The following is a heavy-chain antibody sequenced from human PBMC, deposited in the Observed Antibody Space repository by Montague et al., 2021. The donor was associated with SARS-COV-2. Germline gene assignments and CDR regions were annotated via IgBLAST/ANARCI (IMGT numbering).Heavy chain of an antibody. CDR1: GGSISSSSYY. V-gene: IGHV4-39*01. CDR3: ARHGKTRIAMIVVVIGYFAS. CDR2: IYYSGST. D-gene: IGHD3-22*01. Sequence: SETLSLTCTVSGGSISSSSYYWGWIRQPPGKGLEWIGSIYYSGSTYYNPSLKSRVTISVDTSKNQFSLKLSSVTAADTAVYYCARHGKTRIAMIVVVIGYFASWGRGPLVPV. J-gene: IGHJ4*02.